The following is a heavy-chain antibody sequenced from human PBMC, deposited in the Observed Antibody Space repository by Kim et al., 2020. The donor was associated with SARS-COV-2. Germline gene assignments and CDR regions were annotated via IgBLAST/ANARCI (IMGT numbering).Heavy chain of an antibody. CDR3: AGGLLWFGELPPGGFDP. V-gene: IGHV1-46*01. J-gene: IGHJ5*02. CDR1: GYTFTSYY. D-gene: IGHD3-10*01. CDR2: INPSGGST. Sequence: ASVKVSCKASGYTFTSYYMHWVRQAPGQGLEWMGIINPSGGSTSYAQKFQGRVTMTRDTSTSTVYMELSSLRSEDTAVYYCAGGLLWFGELPPGGFDPWGQGTLVTVSS.